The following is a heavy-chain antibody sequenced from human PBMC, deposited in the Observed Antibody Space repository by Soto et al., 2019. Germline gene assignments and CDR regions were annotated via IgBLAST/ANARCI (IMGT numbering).Heavy chain of an antibody. CDR1: GGTFNSYA. CDR3: ARVHHPACGRGWRRLSWYFDH. Sequence: QVQLVQSGAEVKKPGSSVKVSCKASGGTFNSYALTWVRQAPGHGLEWMGGVLPIIRSTNYGQKFQGRATITASRSTTTAYTELSCLRSDDTAVYDCARVHHPACGRGWRRLSWYFDHWGRGTLVTVSS. J-gene: IGHJ2*01. CDR2: VLPIIRST. V-gene: IGHV1-69*06. D-gene: IGHD2-15*01.